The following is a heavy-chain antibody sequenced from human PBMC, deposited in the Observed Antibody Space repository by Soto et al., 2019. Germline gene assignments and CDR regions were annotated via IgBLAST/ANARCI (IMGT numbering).Heavy chain of an antibody. V-gene: IGHV3-30*18. J-gene: IGHJ4*02. Sequence: QVQLVESGGGVVQPGRSLRLSCAASGFTFSSYGMHWVRQAPGKGLEWVAVISNDGSNKYYADSVKGRFTISRDNSKNTLYLQMNSLSAEDTAVYYCAKDVGSMVRGSDYWGQGTLVTVSS. CDR1: GFTFSSYG. D-gene: IGHD3-10*01. CDR2: ISNDGSNK. CDR3: AKDVGSMVRGSDY.